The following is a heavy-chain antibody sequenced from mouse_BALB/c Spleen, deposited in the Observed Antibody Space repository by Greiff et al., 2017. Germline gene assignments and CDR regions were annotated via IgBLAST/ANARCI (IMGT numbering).Heavy chain of an antibody. CDR3: DRGGYKYGRPYYYAMDY. J-gene: IGHJ4*01. CDR1: GFNIKDTY. D-gene: IGHD2-14*01. V-gene: IGHV14-3*02. Sequence: EVQLQQSGAELVKPGASVKLSCTASGFNIKDTYMHWVKQRPEQGLEWIGRIDPANGNTKYDPKFQGKATITADTSSNTAYLQLSSLTSEDTAVYYCDRGGYKYGRPYYYAMDYWGQGTSVTVSS. CDR2: IDPANGNT.